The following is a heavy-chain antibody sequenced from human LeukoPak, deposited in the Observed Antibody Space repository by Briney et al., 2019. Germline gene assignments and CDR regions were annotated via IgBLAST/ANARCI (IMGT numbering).Heavy chain of an antibody. Sequence: GASVKVSCTASGDSFSSYDINWVRQATGQGLEWMGWMNPHSGDTGYAQQFQGRVSMTRNTSISTAYMEVSSLTSEDTAVYYCARLRRLGELSPSYYYGLDVWGQGTTVTVSS. J-gene: IGHJ6*02. CDR1: GDSFSSYD. CDR3: ARLRRLGELSPSYYYGLDV. V-gene: IGHV1-8*01. D-gene: IGHD3-16*02. CDR2: MNPHSGDT.